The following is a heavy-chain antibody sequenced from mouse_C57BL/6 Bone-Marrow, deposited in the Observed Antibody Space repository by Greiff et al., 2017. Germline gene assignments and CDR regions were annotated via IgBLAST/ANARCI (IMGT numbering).Heavy chain of an antibody. CDR2: IYPSDGET. J-gene: IGHJ3*01. CDR1: GYTFTSYW. Sequence: QVQLQQPGAELVRPGSSVKLSCKASGYTFTSYWMDWVKQRPGQGLEWIGNIYPSDGETNYNQKFKDKATVTVDKSSSTAYMQLSSLTSEDSAVYYCARSFAYWGQGTLVTVSA. CDR3: ARSFAY. V-gene: IGHV1-61*01.